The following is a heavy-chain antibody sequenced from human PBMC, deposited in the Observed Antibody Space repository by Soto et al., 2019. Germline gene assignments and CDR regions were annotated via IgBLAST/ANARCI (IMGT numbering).Heavy chain of an antibody. CDR2: IIPIFGTG. D-gene: IGHD3-10*01. Sequence: QVQLVQSGAEVKKPGSSVKVSCKASGDTFSNHAITWVRQAPGQGLEWMGGIIPIFGTGNYEQNVQDRVTITADESTSTTFMALTGLRSEDSAVYYCASESRGNGFSSTFVCWGQGTLVTVSS. J-gene: IGHJ4*02. V-gene: IGHV1-69*12. CDR1: GDTFSNHA. CDR3: ASESRGNGFSSTFVC.